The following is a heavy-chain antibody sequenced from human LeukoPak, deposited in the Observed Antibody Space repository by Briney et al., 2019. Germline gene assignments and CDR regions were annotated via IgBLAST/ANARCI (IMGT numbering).Heavy chain of an antibody. CDR3: ARDQSLDYGGNFDY. D-gene: IGHD4-23*01. CDR2: ISSSSSYI. CDR1: GFTFSSYS. Sequence: PGGSLRLSCAASGFTFSSYSMNWVRQAPGKGLEGVSSISSSSSYIYYADSVKGRFTISRDNAKNSLYLQMNSLRAEDTAVYYCARDQSLDYGGNFDYWGQGTLVTVSS. J-gene: IGHJ4*02. V-gene: IGHV3-21*01.